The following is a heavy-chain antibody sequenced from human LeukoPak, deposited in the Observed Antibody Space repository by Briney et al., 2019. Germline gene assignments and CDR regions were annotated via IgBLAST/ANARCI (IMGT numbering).Heavy chain of an antibody. CDR2: IYYSGST. Sequence: SETLSLTCTVSGGSISSYYWSWIRQPPGKGLEWIGYIYYSGSTNYNPSLKSRVTISVDTSKNQFSLKLSSVTAADTAVYYCASRDGYNSDLAWDYYYGMDVWGQGTTVTVSS. J-gene: IGHJ6*02. D-gene: IGHD5-24*01. CDR1: GGSISSYY. V-gene: IGHV4-59*01. CDR3: ASRDGYNSDLAWDYYYGMDV.